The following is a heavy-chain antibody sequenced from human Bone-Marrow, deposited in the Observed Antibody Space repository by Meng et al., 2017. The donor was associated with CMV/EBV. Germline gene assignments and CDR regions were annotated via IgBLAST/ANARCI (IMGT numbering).Heavy chain of an antibody. CDR3: ARVGYDSSGYYYFDY. CDR2: IYYSGST. V-gene: IGHV4-61*08. CDR1: GGSISSGGYY. J-gene: IGHJ4*02. D-gene: IGHD3-22*01. Sequence: SETLSLTCTVSGGSISSGGYYWSWIRQPPGKGLEWIGYIYYSGSTNYNPSLKSRVTISVDTSKNQFSLKLSSVTAADTAVYYCARVGYDSSGYYYFDYWGQGTLVTVSS.